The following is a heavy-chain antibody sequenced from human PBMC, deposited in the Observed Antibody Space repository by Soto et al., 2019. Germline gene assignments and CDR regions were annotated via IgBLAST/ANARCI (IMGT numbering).Heavy chain of an antibody. CDR2: ISGSGGST. D-gene: IGHD3-10*01. CDR1: GFTFSSFA. CDR3: AKDYGSGSYYFDY. V-gene: IGHV3-23*01. J-gene: IGHJ4*02. Sequence: GGSLRLSCAASGFTFSSFAMSWVRQAPGKGLEWVSAISGSGGSTYYADSVKGRCTSSRDNSKNTLYLQMNSLRAEDTAVYYCAKDYGSGSYYFDYWGQGTLVTVSS.